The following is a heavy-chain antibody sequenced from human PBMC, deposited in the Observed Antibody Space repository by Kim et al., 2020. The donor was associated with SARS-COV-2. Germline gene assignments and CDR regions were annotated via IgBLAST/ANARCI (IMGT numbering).Heavy chain of an antibody. CDR2: IKQDGGEK. CDR3: ARDPNSGALDY. J-gene: IGHJ4*02. CDR1: GFTFSDFW. Sequence: GGSLRLSCAVSGFTFSDFWMSWVRQAPGKGLEWVANIKQDGGEKYYANSVKGRFTISRDNTKNSLYLQMNSLRAEDTAVYYCARDPNSGALDYWDQGTLV. V-gene: IGHV3-7*01. D-gene: IGHD6-25*01.